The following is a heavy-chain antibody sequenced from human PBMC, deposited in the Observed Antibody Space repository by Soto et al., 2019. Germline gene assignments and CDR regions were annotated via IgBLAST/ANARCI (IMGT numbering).Heavy chain of an antibody. D-gene: IGHD5-12*01. V-gene: IGHV3-11*01. CDR1: GFTFSDYY. CDR3: ARDSNPITPLEYMDV. Sequence: GGSLRLSCAASGFTFSDYYMSWIRQAPGKGLEWVSYISSSGSTIYYADSVKGRFTISRDNAKNSLYLQMNSLRAEDTAVYYCARDSNPITPLEYMDVWGKGTTVTVSS. J-gene: IGHJ6*03. CDR2: ISSSGSTI.